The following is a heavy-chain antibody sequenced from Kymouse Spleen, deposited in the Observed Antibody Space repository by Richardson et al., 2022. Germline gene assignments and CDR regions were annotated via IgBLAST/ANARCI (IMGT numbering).Heavy chain of an antibody. J-gene: IGHJ4*02. CDR1: GFTFSSYG. V-gene: IGHV3-33*01. CDR3: ARDQDGGYVGYFDY. D-gene: IGHD5-12*01. CDR2: IWYDGSNK. Sequence: QVQLVESGGGVVQPGRSLRLSCAASGFTFSSYGMHWVRQAPGKGLEWVAVIWYDGSNKYYADSVKGRFTISRDNSKNTLYLQMNSLRAEDTAVYYCARDQDGGYVGYFDYWGQGTLVTVSS.